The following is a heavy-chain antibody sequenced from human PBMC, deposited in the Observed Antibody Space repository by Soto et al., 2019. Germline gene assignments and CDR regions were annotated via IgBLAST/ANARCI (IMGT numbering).Heavy chain of an antibody. CDR3: ARVEVVPAAMGHYYYGMDV. Sequence: SVKVSCKASGGTFSSYAISWVRQAPGQGLEWMGGIIPIFGTANYAQKFQGRVTITADESTSTAYMELSSLRSEDTAVYYCARVEVVPAAMGHYYYGMDVWGQGTTVTVSS. D-gene: IGHD2-2*01. J-gene: IGHJ6*02. V-gene: IGHV1-69*13. CDR2: IIPIFGTA. CDR1: GGTFSSYA.